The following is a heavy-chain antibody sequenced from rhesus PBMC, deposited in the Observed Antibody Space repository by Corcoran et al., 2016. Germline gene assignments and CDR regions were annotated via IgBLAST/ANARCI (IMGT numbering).Heavy chain of an antibody. Sequence: QVQLQESGPGLVKPSETLSLTCAVSGYSISSGYYWGWIRQPPGKGLEWIGSIYGSGGINYLNPSLKRRVPLSVDTSKNQFSLKLSAVTAADTAVDYCARVGSSWSEWDTVGTEWYFDLWGPGTPITISS. CDR1: GYSISSGYY. CDR3: ARVGSSWSEWDTVGTEWYFDL. D-gene: IGHD5-42*01. J-gene: IGHJ2*01. CDR2: IYGSGGIN. V-gene: IGHV4S14*01.